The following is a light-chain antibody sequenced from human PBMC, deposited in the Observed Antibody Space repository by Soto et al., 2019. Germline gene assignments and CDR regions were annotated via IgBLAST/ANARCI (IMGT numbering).Light chain of an antibody. CDR3: QVWDSSGDHPV. CDR2: DDS. Sequence: SYELTQSPSVSVAPGQTATITCGGTNIGGKTVHWYQQKPGQAPVLVVYDDSDRPSGIPERFSGSNSGNTATLTISRVEAGDEADFFCQVWDSSGDHPVFGGGTQLTVL. V-gene: IGLV3-21*02. CDR1: NIGGKT. J-gene: IGLJ2*01.